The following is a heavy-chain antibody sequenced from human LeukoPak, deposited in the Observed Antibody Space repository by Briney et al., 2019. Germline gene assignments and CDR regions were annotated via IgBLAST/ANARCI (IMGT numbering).Heavy chain of an antibody. D-gene: IGHD2-2*03. CDR3: ARGQVGSSNYYYYYMDV. CDR1: GVSFSGYY. Sequence: SETLSLTCAVYGVSFSGYYWSWVRQPPGKGMEWLGEINHSGSTNYNPSLKNRVTISVDTSKIQFSLKLSSVTAADTAMYYCARGQVGSSNYYYYYMDVWGKGTTVTVSS. CDR2: INHSGST. J-gene: IGHJ6*03. V-gene: IGHV4-34*01.